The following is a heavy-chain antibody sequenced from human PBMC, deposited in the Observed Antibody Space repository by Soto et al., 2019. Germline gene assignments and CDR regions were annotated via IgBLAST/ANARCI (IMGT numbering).Heavy chain of an antibody. D-gene: IGHD3-16*01. J-gene: IGHJ4*02. CDR1: GYSFTSYW. Sequence: GESLKISCKGSGYSFTSYWIGWVRQMPGKGLEWMGIIYPGDSDTRYSPSFQGQVTMSADKSISTAYLQWSSLKASDTAMYYCARPKNLGYDYIWGSYDYWGQGTLVTVSS. CDR2: IYPGDSDT. V-gene: IGHV5-51*01. CDR3: ARPKNLGYDYIWGSYDY.